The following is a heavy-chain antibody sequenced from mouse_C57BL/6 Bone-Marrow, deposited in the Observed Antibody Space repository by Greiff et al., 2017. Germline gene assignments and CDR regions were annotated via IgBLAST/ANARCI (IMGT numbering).Heavy chain of an antibody. J-gene: IGHJ3*01. Sequence: QVQLQQSGAELVRPGASVKMSCKASGYTFTSYSMHWVKQRPGQGLEWIGYINPSSGYTKYNQKFKDKATLTADKSSSTAYMQLSSLTSEDSAVYYGASRGREAWFAYWGQGTLVTVSA. V-gene: IGHV1-4*01. D-gene: IGHD4-1*01. CDR3: ASRGREAWFAY. CDR2: INPSSGYT. CDR1: GYTFTSYS.